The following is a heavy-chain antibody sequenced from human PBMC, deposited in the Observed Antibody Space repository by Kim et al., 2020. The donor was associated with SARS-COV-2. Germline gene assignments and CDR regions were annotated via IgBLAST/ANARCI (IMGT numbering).Heavy chain of an antibody. CDR1: RFTFSSYG. D-gene: IGHD4-17*01. CDR2: ISGSGDIT. V-gene: IGHV3-23*01. Sequence: GGSLRLSCAASRFTFSSYGMSWVRQAPGKGLEWVSEISGSGDITYYADSVKGRFTISRDNSKNTLYLQMNSLRAEDTAVYYCAKDSGSMTTVTIFDYWGQGTLVTVSS. J-gene: IGHJ4*02. CDR3: AKDSGSMTTVTIFDY.